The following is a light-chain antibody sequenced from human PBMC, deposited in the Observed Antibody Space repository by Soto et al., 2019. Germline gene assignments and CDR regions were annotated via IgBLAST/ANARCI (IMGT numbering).Light chain of an antibody. CDR2: GGS. Sequence: EILMTQSPATLSVSPGERVTLSCRASQSVSSNLAWYQQKPGQAPRLLIYGGSTRATGIPARFSGSGSGTDFTLTINSLQSEDFAVYYCQQYNNWPPWTFGQGTKVEIK. CDR3: QQYNNWPPWT. CDR1: QSVSSN. V-gene: IGKV3-15*01. J-gene: IGKJ1*01.